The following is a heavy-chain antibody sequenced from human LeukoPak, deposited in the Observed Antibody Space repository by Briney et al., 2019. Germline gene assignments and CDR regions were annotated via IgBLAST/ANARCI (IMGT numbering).Heavy chain of an antibody. J-gene: IGHJ4*02. V-gene: IGHV3-21*01. CDR3: ARSEYSYGYFDY. CDR1: GFTFSSYS. D-gene: IGHD5-18*01. Sequence: GGSLRLSCAASGFTFSSYSINWVRQAPGKGLEWVSCISSSSSSYIYYADSVRGRFTISRENAKNSLYLQMNSLRAEDTAVYYCARSEYSYGYFDYWGQGTLVTVSS. CDR2: ISSSSSSYI.